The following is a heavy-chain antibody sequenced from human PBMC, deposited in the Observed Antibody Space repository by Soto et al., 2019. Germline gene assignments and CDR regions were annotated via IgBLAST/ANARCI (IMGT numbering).Heavy chain of an antibody. V-gene: IGHV3-33*01. Sequence: GSLRLSCAASGFTFSSYGMHWVRQAPGKGLEWVAVIWYDGSNKYYADSVKGRFTISRDNSKNTLYLQMNSLRAEDTAVYYCARDFSQWLVTQYYFDYWGQGTLVTVSS. J-gene: IGHJ4*02. CDR3: ARDFSQWLVTQYYFDY. CDR2: IWYDGSNK. CDR1: GFTFSSYG. D-gene: IGHD6-19*01.